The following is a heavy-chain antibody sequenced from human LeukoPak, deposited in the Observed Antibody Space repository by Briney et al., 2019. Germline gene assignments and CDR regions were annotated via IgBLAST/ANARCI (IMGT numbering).Heavy chain of an antibody. J-gene: IGHJ5*02. Sequence: PGGFLRLSCAASGFTVSSDYMSWVRQAPGKGLEWVSVIYSGGSTYYADSVKGRFTISRDKSKNTVYLQMNSLGFEDTAMYYCARNWFDPWGQGTLVTVSS. CDR2: IYSGGST. CDR3: ARNWFDP. CDR1: GFTVSSDY. V-gene: IGHV3-53*05.